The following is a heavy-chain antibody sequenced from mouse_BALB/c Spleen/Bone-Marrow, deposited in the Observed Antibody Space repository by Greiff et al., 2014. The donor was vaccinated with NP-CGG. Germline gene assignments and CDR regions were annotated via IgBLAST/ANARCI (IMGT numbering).Heavy chain of an antibody. V-gene: IGHV1-14*01. CDR2: INPYNDGT. J-gene: IGHJ4*01. CDR1: GYKFTSYV. D-gene: IGHD1-3*01. Sequence: EVKLQESGPELVKPGASVKMSCKASGYKFTSYVMHWVKQKPGQGLEWIGYINPYNDGTKYNEKFKGKATLTSDKSSSTAYMELSSLTSEDSAVYYCARKVLYYAMDYWGQGTSVTVSS. CDR3: ARKVLYYAMDY.